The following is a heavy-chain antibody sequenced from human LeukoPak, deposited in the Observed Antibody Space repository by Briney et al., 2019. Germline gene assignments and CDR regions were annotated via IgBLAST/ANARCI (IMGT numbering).Heavy chain of an antibody. CDR1: GGSISSSSYY. Sequence: SETLSLTCIVSGGSISSSSYYWGWIREPPGKGLEWIWSIYDSGSTYYNSSLKSRLTISVDTSKNQYSLKLSCVTAADTAVYYCTRHTRGDMEGGNSYDYWGQGTLVTVSS. CDR3: TRHTRGDMEGGNSYDY. J-gene: IGHJ4*02. D-gene: IGHD2-15*01. V-gene: IGHV4-39*01. CDR2: IYDSGST.